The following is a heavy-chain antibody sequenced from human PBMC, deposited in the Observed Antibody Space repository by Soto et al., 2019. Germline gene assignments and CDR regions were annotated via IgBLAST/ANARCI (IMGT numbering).Heavy chain of an antibody. D-gene: IGHD6-13*01. J-gene: IGHJ3*01. V-gene: IGHV1-46*03. CDR3: TRSIITTAGTDAFDL. CDR1: GYTFTSYY. Sequence: QVQLVQSGAEVKKPGASVRVPCKASGYTFTSYYIHWVRQAPGQGPEWMGMISPSSGGTDYAQKFQGRVTMTRDTSTSTVYMELSSLRSEDTAVYFCTRSIITTAGTDAFDLWGQGTLVTVSS. CDR2: ISPSSGGT.